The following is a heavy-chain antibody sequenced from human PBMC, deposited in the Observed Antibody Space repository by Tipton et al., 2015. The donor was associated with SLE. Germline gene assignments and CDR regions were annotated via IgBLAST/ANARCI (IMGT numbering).Heavy chain of an antibody. V-gene: IGHV1-18*01. Sequence: QSGAEVKKPGASVKVSCKASGYTFTSYGISWMRQAPGQGLEWMGWINVFNGNINYAQKLQGRVTMTTDTSTNTAYMELRSLRSDDTAVYYCARGYGSGSYPYWGQGTLVTVSS. D-gene: IGHD3-10*01. CDR2: INVFNGNI. CDR3: ARGYGSGSYPY. J-gene: IGHJ4*02. CDR1: GYTFTSYG.